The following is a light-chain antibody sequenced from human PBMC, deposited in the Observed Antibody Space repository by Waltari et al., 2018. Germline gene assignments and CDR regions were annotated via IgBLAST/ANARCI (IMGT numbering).Light chain of an antibody. CDR3: QQYNDWPRT. V-gene: IGKV3-15*01. CDR1: HSVSSN. J-gene: IGKJ1*01. Sequence: EIVMTQSPATLSVSPGERATLSCRASHSVSSNLAWYQQKPGQSPRLLIYGASTRATGIAARFSGSGSGTEFTLTISSLQSEDFALYYCQQYNDWPRTFGQGTKVEI. CDR2: GAS.